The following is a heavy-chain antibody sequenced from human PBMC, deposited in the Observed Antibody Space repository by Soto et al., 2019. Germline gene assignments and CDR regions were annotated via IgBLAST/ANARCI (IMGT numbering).Heavy chain of an antibody. CDR3: ARIPGYCSGGSCYLWYYYGMDV. J-gene: IGHJ6*02. Sequence: AGGSLRLSCAASGFTFSSYEMNWVRQAPGKGLEWVSYISSSGSTIYYADSVKGRFTISRDNAKNSLYLQMNSLRAEDTAVYYCARIPGYCSGGSCYLWYYYGMDVWGQGATVTVSS. V-gene: IGHV3-48*03. CDR1: GFTFSSYE. D-gene: IGHD2-15*01. CDR2: ISSSGSTI.